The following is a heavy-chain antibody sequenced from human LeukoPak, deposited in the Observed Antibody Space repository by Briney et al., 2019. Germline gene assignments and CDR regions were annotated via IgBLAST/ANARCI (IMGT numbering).Heavy chain of an antibody. D-gene: IGHD3-22*01. J-gene: IGHJ6*03. CDR1: GGSFSGYH. CDR2: INPSGST. CDR3: ARGRHDITMIVVVMTSVSYYLDV. Sequence: SETLSLTCAVYGGSFSGYHWTWIRQSPGKGLEWIGDINPSGSTYYNPSLKSRLTISVDTSKNQFSLNLRSVTAADTAVYYCARGRHDITMIVVVMTSVSYYLDVWGKGTTVTVS. V-gene: IGHV4-34*01.